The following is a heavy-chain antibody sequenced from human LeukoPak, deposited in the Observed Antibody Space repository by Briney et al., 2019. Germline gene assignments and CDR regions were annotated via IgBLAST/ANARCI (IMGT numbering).Heavy chain of an antibody. D-gene: IGHD3-22*01. CDR1: GGSIATNAYL. J-gene: IGHJ4*02. CDR2: IFYSGST. V-gene: IGHV4-39*07. CDR3: ARGRKSITMIVVVPSRYYFDY. Sequence: SETLSLTCTVSGGSIATNAYLWAWIRQTPGRGLEWIASIFYSGSTYYNPSLKSRVTISVDTSKNQFSLKLSSVTAADTVVYYCARGRKSITMIVVVPSRYYFDYWGQGTLVTVSS.